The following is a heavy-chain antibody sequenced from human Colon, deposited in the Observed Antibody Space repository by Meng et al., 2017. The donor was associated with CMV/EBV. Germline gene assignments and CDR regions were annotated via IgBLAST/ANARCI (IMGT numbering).Heavy chain of an antibody. CDR1: QFTFSGYG. CDR3: AILAVAAAGNAFDI. CDR2: IRYDGNDK. J-gene: IGHJ3*02. V-gene: IGHV3-30*02. Sequence: GESLKISCAASQFTFSGYGMHWVRQAPGKGLEWVAFIRYDGNDKYYADSVKGRFSISRDNSNNSLYLQMNSLRAEDTAVYYCAILAVAAAGNAFDIWGQGTMVTVSS. D-gene: IGHD2-15*01.